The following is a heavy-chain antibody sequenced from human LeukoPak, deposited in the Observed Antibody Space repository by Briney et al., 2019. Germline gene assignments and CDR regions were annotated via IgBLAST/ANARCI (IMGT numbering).Heavy chain of an antibody. Sequence: GGSLRLSCAASGFTFSSYWMSWVRQAPGKGLEWVANIKQDGSEKYYVDSVKGRFTISRDNSKNTLYLQMNSLRAEDTAVYYCAKNHYDRDISGFDYWGQGTLVTVSS. CDR2: IKQDGSEK. J-gene: IGHJ4*02. D-gene: IGHD3-22*01. CDR1: GFTFSSYW. CDR3: AKNHYDRDISGFDY. V-gene: IGHV3-7*01.